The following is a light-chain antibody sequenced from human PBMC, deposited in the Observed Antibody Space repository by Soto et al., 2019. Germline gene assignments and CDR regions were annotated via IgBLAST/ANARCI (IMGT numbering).Light chain of an antibody. CDR2: EVS. V-gene: IGLV2-8*01. J-gene: IGLJ2*01. Sequence: QSALTQPPSASGSPGQSVTISCTGTSSDVGGYNYVSWYQQHPGKAPKLMIYEVSKRPSGVPDRFSGSKSGNTASLTVSGLQADDEADYDCSSYAGSNNFVVFGGGTKATVL. CDR3: SSYAGSNNFVV. CDR1: SSDVGGYNY.